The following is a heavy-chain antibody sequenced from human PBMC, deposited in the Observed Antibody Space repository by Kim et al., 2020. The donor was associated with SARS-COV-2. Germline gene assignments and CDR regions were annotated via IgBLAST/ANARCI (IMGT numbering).Heavy chain of an antibody. V-gene: IGHV3-48*04. D-gene: IGHD6-13*01. CDR2: ISSSSSTI. Sequence: GGSLRLSCAASGFTFSSYSMNWVRQAPGKGLEWVSYISSSSSTIYYADSVKGRFTISRDNAKNSLYLQMNSLRAEDTAVYYCARGRTKTVAAAVIFGYWGQGTLVTVSS. CDR1: GFTFSSYS. CDR3: ARGRTKTVAAAVIFGY. J-gene: IGHJ4*02.